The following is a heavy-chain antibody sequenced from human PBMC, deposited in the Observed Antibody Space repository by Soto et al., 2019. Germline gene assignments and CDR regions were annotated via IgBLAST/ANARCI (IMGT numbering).Heavy chain of an antibody. CDR3: ARGLRITMVRGVITTGAFDI. V-gene: IGHV3-21*01. D-gene: IGHD3-10*01. CDR1: GFTFSSYS. CDR2: ISSSSSYI. Sequence: EVQLVESGGGLVKPGGSLRLSCAASGFTFSSYSMNWVRQAPGKGLEWVSSISSSSSYIYYADSVKGRFTISRDNVKNSLYLQMNSLRAEDTAVYYCARGLRITMVRGVITTGAFDIWGQGTMVTVSS. J-gene: IGHJ3*02.